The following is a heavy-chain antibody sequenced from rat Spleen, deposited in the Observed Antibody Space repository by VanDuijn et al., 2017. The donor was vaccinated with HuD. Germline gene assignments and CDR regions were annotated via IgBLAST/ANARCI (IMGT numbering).Heavy chain of an antibody. CDR2: ITTSGSGT. J-gene: IGHJ3*01. CDR3: TRDTTPFAY. CDR1: GFTFSNYY. Sequence: EVQLMESGGGLVQPGRSLKLSCAASGFTFSNYYMAWVRQAPTKGLEWVASITTSGSGTYYRDSVKGRFTISRDNAKNTLYLQMDSLRSEDTATYYCTRDTTPFAYWGQGTLVTVSS. V-gene: IGHV5-27*01. D-gene: IGHD3-1*01.